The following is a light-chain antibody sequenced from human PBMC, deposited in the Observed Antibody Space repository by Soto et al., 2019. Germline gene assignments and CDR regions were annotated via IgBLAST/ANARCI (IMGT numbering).Light chain of an antibody. Sequence: EIVMTQSPATLSVSPGERATLSCRASQSVSSNLAWYQQKPGQAPRLLIYGASTRATGIPARFSGSGSGTEFTLTISSLQSEDFAVYYCQQYNNWPPYTFGQGPKLAIK. CDR1: QSVSSN. J-gene: IGKJ2*01. V-gene: IGKV3-15*01. CDR3: QQYNNWPPYT. CDR2: GAS.